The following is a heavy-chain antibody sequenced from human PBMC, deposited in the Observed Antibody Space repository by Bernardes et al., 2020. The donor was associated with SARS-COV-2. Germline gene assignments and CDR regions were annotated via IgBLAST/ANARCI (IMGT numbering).Heavy chain of an antibody. CDR2: IYYSGST. V-gene: IGHV4-59*01. Sequence: SETLSLTCTVSGGSISSYYWSWIRQPPGKGLEWIGYIYYSGSTNYNPSLKSRVTISVDTSKNQFSLKLSSVTAADTAVYYFAGGWDYYDSSGYSYNWFDPWGQGTLVTVSS. D-gene: IGHD3-22*01. CDR3: AGGWDYYDSSGYSYNWFDP. CDR1: GGSISSYY. J-gene: IGHJ5*02.